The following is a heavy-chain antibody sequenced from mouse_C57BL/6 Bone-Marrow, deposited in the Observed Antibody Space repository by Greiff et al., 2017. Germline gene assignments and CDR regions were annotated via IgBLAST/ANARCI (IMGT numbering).Heavy chain of an antibody. J-gene: IGHJ3*01. V-gene: IGHV1-78*01. CDR3: ARRYDGYCWFAY. CDR2: IYPRDGST. CDR1: GYTFTDHT. D-gene: IGHD2-3*01. Sequence: VKLVESDAELVKPGASVKISCKVSGYTFTDHTIHWMKQRPEQGLEWIGYIYPRDGSTKYNEKFKGKATLTADKSSSTAYMQLNSLTSEDSAVYFCARRYDGYCWFAYWGQGTLVTVSA.